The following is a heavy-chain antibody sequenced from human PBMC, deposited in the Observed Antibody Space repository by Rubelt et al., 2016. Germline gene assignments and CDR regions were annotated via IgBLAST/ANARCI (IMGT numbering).Heavy chain of an antibody. CDR1: GGSISSSNW. J-gene: IGHJ5*02. V-gene: IGHV4-4*02. CDR2: IYHSGST. D-gene: IGHD2-15*01. Sequence: QVQLQESGPGLVKPSGTLSLTCAVSGGSISSSNWWSWVRQPPGKGLEWIGEIYHSGSTNYNPYLKSRVTISVGTSKNQFCLKLSSVTAADTAVYYCASSLVVVAATGSWGQGTLVTVSS. CDR3: ASSLVVVAATGS.